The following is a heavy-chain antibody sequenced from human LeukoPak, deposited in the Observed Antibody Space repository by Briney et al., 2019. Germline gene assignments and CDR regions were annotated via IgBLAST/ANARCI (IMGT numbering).Heavy chain of an antibody. V-gene: IGHV4-39*01. CDR3: ARQTGSGLFILP. D-gene: IGHD3/OR15-3a*01. CDR1: GFTFSDYY. CDR2: IYYSGNT. Sequence: KTGGSLRLSCAASGFTFSDYYMSWIRQPPGKGLERIGSIYYSGNTYYNASLKSQVSISIDTSKNQFSLKLTSVTAADTAVYYCARQTGSGLFILPGGQGTLVTVSS. J-gene: IGHJ4*02.